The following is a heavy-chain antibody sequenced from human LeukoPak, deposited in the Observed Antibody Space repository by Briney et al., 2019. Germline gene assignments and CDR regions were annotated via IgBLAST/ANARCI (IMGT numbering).Heavy chain of an antibody. Sequence: PGGSLRLSCAASGFTFSSYSMNWVRQAPGKGLEWVSSISSSSSYIYYADSVKGRFTISRDNAKNSLYLQMNSLRAEDTAVYYCARARDFSYCSGGSCYADYYYGMDVWGQGTTVTVSS. CDR1: GFTFSSYS. CDR3: ARARDFSYCSGGSCYADYYYGMDV. CDR2: ISSSSSYI. D-gene: IGHD2-15*01. V-gene: IGHV3-21*01. J-gene: IGHJ6*02.